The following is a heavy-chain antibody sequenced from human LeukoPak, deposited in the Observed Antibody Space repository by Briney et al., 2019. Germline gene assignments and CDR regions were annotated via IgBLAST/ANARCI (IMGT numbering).Heavy chain of an antibody. CDR1: GGSISSYY. CDR3: ARQSPVDTAMGYFDY. J-gene: IGHJ4*02. V-gene: IGHV4-59*08. D-gene: IGHD5-18*01. Sequence: SETLSLTCTVSGGSISSYYWSWIRQPPGKGLEWIGYIYYSGSTNYNPSLKSRVTISVDTSKNQFSLKLSSVTAADTAVYYCARQSPVDTAMGYFDYWGQGTLVTVSS. CDR2: IYYSGST.